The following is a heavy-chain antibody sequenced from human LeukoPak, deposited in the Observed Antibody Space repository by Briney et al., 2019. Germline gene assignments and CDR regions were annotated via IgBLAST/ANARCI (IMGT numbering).Heavy chain of an antibody. J-gene: IGHJ4*02. V-gene: IGHV3-53*01. CDR3: AREAVTRNYFDY. Sequence: GESLRLSCAASGFTVTRNYMNWVRQAPGKGLEWVSVIYSGESTYYADSVRGRFTISRDNSKSTLFLQMNSLRAEDTAVYYCAREAVTRNYFDYWGQGTLVTVSS. CDR2: IYSGEST. CDR1: GFTVTRNY. D-gene: IGHD4-17*01.